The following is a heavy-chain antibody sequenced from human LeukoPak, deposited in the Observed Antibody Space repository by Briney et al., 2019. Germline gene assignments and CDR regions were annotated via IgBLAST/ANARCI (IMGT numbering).Heavy chain of an antibody. J-gene: IGHJ4*02. CDR3: ARAPTVQMAPYYFAY. V-gene: IGHV3-53*04. CDR2: IYSGGST. Sequence: GGALRLSCAASGFTFSSYGMHWVGQAPGKGLEWVSGIYSGGSTYHADSVKGRFTISRHNSQNTVYLQMNSLTAEDTAVYYCARAPTVQMAPYYFAYWGQGTLVTVSS. D-gene: IGHD2-8*01. CDR1: GFTFSSYG.